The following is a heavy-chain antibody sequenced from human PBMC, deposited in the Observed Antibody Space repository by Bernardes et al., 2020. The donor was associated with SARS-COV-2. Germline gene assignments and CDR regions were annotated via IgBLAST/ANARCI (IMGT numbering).Heavy chain of an antibody. V-gene: IGHV3-7*05. J-gene: IGHJ5*02. D-gene: IGHD3-10*01. CDR3: AKRGLAYGSGPNWFDP. CDR2: LPQDGIQT. Sequence: LRLPCSSSGCSFSTYWLIWFRQAPERGLEWVANLPQDGIQTFYVDSVKGRFTISRDNAKNSLYLQMNSLRSEDTALYYCAKRGLAYGSGPNWFDPWGQGILVIVSS. CDR1: GCSFSTYW.